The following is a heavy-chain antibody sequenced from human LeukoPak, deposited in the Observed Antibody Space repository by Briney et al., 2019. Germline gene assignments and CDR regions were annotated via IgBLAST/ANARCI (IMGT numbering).Heavy chain of an antibody. V-gene: IGHV3-23*01. Sequence: SGGSLRLSCAASGFTFNSYVMSWVRQAPGKGLEWVSAINGGGGNTYYADSVKGRFTISRDNSKNTLYLQMNSLRADDTAVYYCAKDLAMGTAISSGGFDYWGQGTLVTVSS. CDR2: INGGGGNT. CDR3: AKDLAMGTAISSGGFDY. D-gene: IGHD2-21*02. J-gene: IGHJ4*02. CDR1: GFTFNSYV.